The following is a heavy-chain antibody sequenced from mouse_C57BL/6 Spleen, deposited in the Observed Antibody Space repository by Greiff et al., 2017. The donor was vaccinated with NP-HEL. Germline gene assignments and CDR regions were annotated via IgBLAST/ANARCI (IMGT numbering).Heavy chain of an antibody. CDR2: IDPSDSET. Sequence: QVQLQQSGAELVRPGSSVKLSCKASGYTFTSYWMHWVKQRPIQGLEWIGNIDPSDSETHYNQKFKDKATLTVDKSSSTAYMQLSSLTSEDSSVYYCAVSDYGSRPFWYFDVWGTGTTVTVSS. CDR3: AVSDYGSRPFWYFDV. D-gene: IGHD1-1*01. V-gene: IGHV1-52*01. CDR1: GYTFTSYW. J-gene: IGHJ1*03.